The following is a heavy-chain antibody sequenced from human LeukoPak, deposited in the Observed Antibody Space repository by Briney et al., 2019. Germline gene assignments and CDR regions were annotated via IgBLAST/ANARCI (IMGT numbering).Heavy chain of an antibody. CDR3: AKAPIGVVPAANLDY. CDR1: GFTFSSYA. CDR2: ISGSGGST. V-gene: IGHV3-23*01. D-gene: IGHD2-2*01. Sequence: GGSLRLSCAASGFTFSSYAMSWVRQAPGKGLEWVSAISGSGGSTYYADSVKGRFTISRDNSKDTLYLQMNSLRAEDTAVYYCAKAPIGVVPAANLDYWGQGTLVTVSS. J-gene: IGHJ4*02.